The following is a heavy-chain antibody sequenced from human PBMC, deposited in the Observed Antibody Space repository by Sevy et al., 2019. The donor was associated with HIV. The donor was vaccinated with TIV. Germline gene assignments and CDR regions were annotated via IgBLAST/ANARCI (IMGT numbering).Heavy chain of an antibody. J-gene: IGHJ4*02. Sequence: GGSLRLSCAASGFTFSTYAMTWVRQAPGKGLEWVSVITYSGVNTYYADSVKGRFTISRDNSKNKLYLQMNSLRAEDTAVYYCAKDRGSGTYYSGDFDYWGQGTLVTVSS. CDR3: AKDRGSGTYYSGDFDY. CDR1: GFTFSTYA. V-gene: IGHV3-23*01. CDR2: ITYSGVNT. D-gene: IGHD3-10*01.